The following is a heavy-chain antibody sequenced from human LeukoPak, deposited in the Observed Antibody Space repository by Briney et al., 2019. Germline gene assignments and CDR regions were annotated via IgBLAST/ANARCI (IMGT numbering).Heavy chain of an antibody. Sequence: PSETLSLSRAVSGGSLNSYYWSWVRQPPGKGLECVSHIYNTGSTNYNPSLKSRVTISVDTSKNQSSLKLSSVTAADTAIYYCARGRSETDYVWGSYLLDYWGQGTGVTVSS. D-gene: IGHD3-16*02. J-gene: IGHJ4*02. CDR1: GGSLNSYY. V-gene: IGHV4-59*01. CDR2: IYNTGST. CDR3: ARGRSETDYVWGSYLLDY.